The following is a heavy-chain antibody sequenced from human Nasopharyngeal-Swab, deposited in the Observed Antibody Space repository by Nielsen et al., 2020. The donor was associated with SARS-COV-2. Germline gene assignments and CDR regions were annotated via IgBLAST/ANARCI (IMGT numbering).Heavy chain of an antibody. V-gene: IGHV3-23*03. CDR1: GFTFSSYA. Sequence: GESLKISCAASGFTFSSYAMSWVCQAPGKGLEWVSVIYSGGSSTYYADSVKGRFTISRDNSKNTLYLQMNSLRAEDTAVYYCAKWSHYDFWSGYSNWGQGTLVTVSS. J-gene: IGHJ4*02. CDR3: AKWSHYDFWSGYSN. CDR2: IYSGGSST. D-gene: IGHD3-3*01.